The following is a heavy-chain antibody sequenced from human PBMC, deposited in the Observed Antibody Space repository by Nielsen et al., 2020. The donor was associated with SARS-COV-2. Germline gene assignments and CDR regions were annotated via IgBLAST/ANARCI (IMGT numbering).Heavy chain of an antibody. CDR3: AKDKYQLLNYGMDV. CDR2: IYYSGST. Sequence: SETLSLTCTVSGGSISSGGYYWRWIRQHPGKGLEWIGYIYYSGSTYYNPSLKSRVTISVDTSKNQFSLKLSSVTAADTAVYYCAKDKYQLLNYGMDVWGQGTTVTVSS. J-gene: IGHJ6*02. V-gene: IGHV4-31*03. D-gene: IGHD2-2*01. CDR1: GGSISSGGYY.